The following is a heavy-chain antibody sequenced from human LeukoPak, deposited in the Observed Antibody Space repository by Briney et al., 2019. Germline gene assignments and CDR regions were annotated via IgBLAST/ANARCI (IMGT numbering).Heavy chain of an antibody. CDR1: GFTFRSYA. J-gene: IGHJ6*03. D-gene: IGHD1-1*01. Sequence: PGGSPRLSCEASGFTFRSYAMTWVRQAPGKGLEWVSAISGSGGKTYYADSVKGRFTISRDNSRNTLYLQMNSLRVEDTAVYYCAKDPNWNDARYYYMDVWGKGTTVTVSS. CDR3: AKDPNWNDARYYYMDV. V-gene: IGHV3-23*01. CDR2: ISGSGGKT.